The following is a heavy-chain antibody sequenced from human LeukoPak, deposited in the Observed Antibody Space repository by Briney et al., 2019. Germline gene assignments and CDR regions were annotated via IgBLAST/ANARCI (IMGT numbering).Heavy chain of an antibody. CDR2: ISSNGGST. V-gene: IGHV3-64*01. CDR3: AKDRDEAAAGYYFDY. CDR1: GFTFSSYA. J-gene: IGHJ4*02. D-gene: IGHD6-13*01. Sequence: GGSLRLSCAASGFTFSSYALHWVRLAPGKGLEYVSAISSNGGSTYYANSVKGRFTISRDNSENTLYLQMGSLRDGDMGVYYCAKDRDEAAAGYYFDYWGQGTLVTVSS.